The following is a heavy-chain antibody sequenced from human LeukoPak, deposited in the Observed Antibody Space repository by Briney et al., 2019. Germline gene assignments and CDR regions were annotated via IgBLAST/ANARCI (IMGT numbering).Heavy chain of an antibody. J-gene: IGHJ4*02. D-gene: IGHD1-14*01. CDR3: ARDISQAPFDY. CDR2: IIPIFGTA. Sequence: SVKVSCKASGGTFSSYAISWVRQAPGQGLEWMGGIIPIFGTANYAQKFQGRVTMTRDMSTSTVYMELSSLRSEDTAVYYCARDISQAPFDYWGQGTLVTVSS. V-gene: IGHV1-69*05. CDR1: GGTFSSYA.